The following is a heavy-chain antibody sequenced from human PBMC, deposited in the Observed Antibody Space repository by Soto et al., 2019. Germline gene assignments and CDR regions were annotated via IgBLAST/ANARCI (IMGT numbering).Heavy chain of an antibody. CDR2: INHSGST. CDR1: GGSFSGYY. J-gene: IGHJ4*02. V-gene: IGHV4-34*01. D-gene: IGHD2-21*02. CDR3: ARWTYCGGDCYWLDF. Sequence: SETLSLTCAVYGGSFSGYYWSWIRQPPGKGLEWIGEINHSGSTNYNPSLKSRVTISVDTSKNQFSLKLSSVTAADTAIYYCARWTYCGGDCYWLDFWGQGTLVTVSS.